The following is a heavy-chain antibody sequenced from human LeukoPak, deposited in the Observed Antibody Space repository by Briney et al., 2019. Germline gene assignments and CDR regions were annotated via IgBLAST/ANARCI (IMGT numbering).Heavy chain of an antibody. Sequence: SETLSLTCTVSGGSISSYYWSWIRQPPGKGLEWIGSIYYSGSTYYNPSLKSRVTISVDTSKNQFSLKLTSVTAADTAVYYCAREHIASRFDYWGQGTLVTVSS. CDR2: IYYSGST. V-gene: IGHV4-59*12. D-gene: IGHD6-6*01. J-gene: IGHJ4*02. CDR3: AREHIASRFDY. CDR1: GGSISSYY.